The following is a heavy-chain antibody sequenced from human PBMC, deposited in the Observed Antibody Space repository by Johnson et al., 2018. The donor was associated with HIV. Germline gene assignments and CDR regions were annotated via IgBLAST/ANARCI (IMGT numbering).Heavy chain of an antibody. Sequence: EQLVESGGAVVRPGGSLRLSCTASGFTFDDYGMNWVRQVPGQGLEWVSGINWNGGSTSYADSVKGRFPISRDNSKNTLYLQMNSLRAEDTAVYYCARETSPYYYDSSGYYSHDAFDIWGQGTMVTVSS. D-gene: IGHD3-22*01. J-gene: IGHJ3*02. CDR3: ARETSPYYYDSSGYYSHDAFDI. CDR1: GFTFDDYG. V-gene: IGHV3-20*04. CDR2: INWNGGST.